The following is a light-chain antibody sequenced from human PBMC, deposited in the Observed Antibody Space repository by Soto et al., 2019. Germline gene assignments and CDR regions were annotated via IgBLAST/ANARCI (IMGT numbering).Light chain of an antibody. J-gene: IGKJ4*01. CDR2: SAS. CDR3: QQLSRSPLT. V-gene: IGKV1-9*01. CDR1: QALSNY. Sequence: DIQLTQSPSVLSASVGDTVTITRRASQALSNYLAWYQQKPGKAPDLLIYSASTLQSGVPSRFSGSGSETEFSLIIRALQPEDFATYYCQQLSRSPLTFGGGTKVDIK.